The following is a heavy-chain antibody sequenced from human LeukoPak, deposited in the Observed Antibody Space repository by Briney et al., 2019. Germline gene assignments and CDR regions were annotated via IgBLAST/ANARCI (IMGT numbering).Heavy chain of an antibody. D-gene: IGHD1-1*01. CDR1: GGSVSSGSYY. J-gene: IGHJ6*02. CDR2: IYYSGST. CDR3: AREYGNYGMDV. Sequence: PSETLSLTCTVSGGSVSSGSYYWSWIRQPPGKGLEWIGYIYYSGSTNYNPSLKSRVTISVDTSKNQFSLKLSSVTAADTAVYYCAREYGNYGMDVWGQGTTVTVSS. V-gene: IGHV4-61*01.